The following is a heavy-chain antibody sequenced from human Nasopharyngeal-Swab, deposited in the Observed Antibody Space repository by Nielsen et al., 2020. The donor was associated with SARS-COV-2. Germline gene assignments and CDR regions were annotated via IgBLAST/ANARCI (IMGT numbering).Heavy chain of an antibody. D-gene: IGHD6-6*01. CDR1: GYLFINYP. Sequence: ASVKVSCKASGYLFINYPLHWVRQAPGRSLEWMGWITTANGNTRYSPKIQDRITLTRDPSANTAYLELSSLRSEDMAVYYCARLVTSGHLDLDYWGQGTLVTVSS. J-gene: IGHJ4*02. CDR3: ARLVTSGHLDLDY. V-gene: IGHV1-3*04. CDR2: ITTANGNT.